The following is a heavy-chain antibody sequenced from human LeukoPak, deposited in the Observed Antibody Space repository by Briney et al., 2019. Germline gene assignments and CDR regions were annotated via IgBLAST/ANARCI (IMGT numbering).Heavy chain of an antibody. J-gene: IGHJ5*02. CDR1: GFTFSRFG. D-gene: IGHD3-10*01. Sequence: PGGSLRLSCEASGFTFSRFGMNWVRQAPGKGVEWVAFIQYDESLKCYLGSVKGRFATYRDNSKNTVYLQMNSLRVEDTAVYYCAKDQGVVGSYDAWGQGTLVTVSS. CDR3: AKDQGVVGSYDA. V-gene: IGHV3-30*02. CDR2: IQYDESLK.